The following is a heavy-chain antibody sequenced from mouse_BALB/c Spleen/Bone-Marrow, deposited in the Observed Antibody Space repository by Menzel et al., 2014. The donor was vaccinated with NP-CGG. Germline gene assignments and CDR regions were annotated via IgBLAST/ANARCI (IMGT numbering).Heavy chain of an antibody. CDR2: ISNGGGST. J-gene: IGHJ3*01. CDR3: ARRAGAC. V-gene: IGHV5-12-2*01. CDR1: GFTFSSYT. D-gene: IGHD3-3*01. Sequence: EVKLVESGGGLVQPGGSLKLSCAASGFTFSSYTMSWVRRTPEKRLEWVAYISNGGGSTYYPDTVKGRFTISRDNAKNTLYLQMSSLKSEDTAMYYCARRAGACWGQGTLVTVSA.